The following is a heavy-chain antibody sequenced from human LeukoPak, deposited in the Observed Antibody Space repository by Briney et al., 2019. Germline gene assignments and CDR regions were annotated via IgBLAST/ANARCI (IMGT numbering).Heavy chain of an antibody. J-gene: IGHJ6*02. D-gene: IGHD3-22*01. CDR1: GFTFSSYA. Sequence: GGSLRLSCAASGFTFSSYAMSWVRQAPGKGLEWVSAISGSGGSTYYADSVKGRFTISRDNSKNTLYLQMNSLRAEDTAVYYCARDTGYYETSGMDVWGQGTTVTVSS. CDR3: ARDTGYYETSGMDV. V-gene: IGHV3-23*01. CDR2: ISGSGGST.